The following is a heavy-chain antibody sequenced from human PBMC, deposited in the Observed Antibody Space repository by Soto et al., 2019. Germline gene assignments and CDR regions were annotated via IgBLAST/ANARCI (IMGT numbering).Heavy chain of an antibody. CDR1: GFTFSSYA. Sequence: QVQLVESGGGVVQPGRSLRLSCAASGFTFSSYAIHWVRQPPAKGLEWVALISYDGTNKYYADSVKDRFTISRDIPKNTLYLQMNSLRAEDTAVYYCAGGGYCTSTSCYLNWFDPWGQGTLVSVSS. V-gene: IGHV3-30*04. D-gene: IGHD2-2*01. CDR3: AGGGYCTSTSCYLNWFDP. J-gene: IGHJ5*02. CDR2: ISYDGTNK.